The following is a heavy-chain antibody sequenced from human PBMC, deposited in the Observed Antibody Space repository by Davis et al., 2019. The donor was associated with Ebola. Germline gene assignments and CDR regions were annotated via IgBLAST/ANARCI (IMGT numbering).Heavy chain of an antibody. CDR3: ARDFEYLFGGCLLDY. D-gene: IGHD3-10*02. CDR2: IRSKANSYAT. CDR1: GFTFSGSA. V-gene: IGHV3-73*01. Sequence: GESLKISCVASGFTFSGSAMHWVRQASGKGLEWVGRIRSKANSYATAYAASVKGRFTISRDDSKNTAYLQMNSLKTEDTAVYYCARDFEYLFGGCLLDYWGQGTLVTVSS. J-gene: IGHJ4*02.